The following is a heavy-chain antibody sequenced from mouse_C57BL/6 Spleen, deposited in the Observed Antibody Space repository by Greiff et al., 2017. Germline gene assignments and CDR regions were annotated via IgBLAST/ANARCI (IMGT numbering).Heavy chain of an antibody. CDR3: ARRAYYYGSVYAMDY. CDR1: GYTFTSYW. D-gene: IGHD1-1*01. Sequence: QVQLQQPGAELVKPGASVKLSCKASGYTFTSYWMQWVKQRPGQGLEWIGEIDPSDSYTNYNQKFKGKATLTVDTSSSTAYMQLSSLTSEDSAVYYCARRAYYYGSVYAMDYWGQGTSVTVSS. V-gene: IGHV1-50*01. J-gene: IGHJ4*01. CDR2: IDPSDSYT.